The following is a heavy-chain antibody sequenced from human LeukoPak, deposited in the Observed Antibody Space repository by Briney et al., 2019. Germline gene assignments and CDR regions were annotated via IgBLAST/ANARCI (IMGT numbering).Heavy chain of an antibody. CDR1: GYTFTSYA. CDR2: INAGNGNT. CDR3: ARSGGYSYGYGGIDY. Sequence: ASVKVSCKASGYTFTSYAMHWVRQAPGQRLEWMGWINAGNGNTKYSQKFQGRVTITRDTSASTAYMELSSLRSEDTAVYYCARSGGYSYGYGGIDYWGQGTLVTVSS. V-gene: IGHV1-3*01. D-gene: IGHD5-18*01. J-gene: IGHJ4*02.